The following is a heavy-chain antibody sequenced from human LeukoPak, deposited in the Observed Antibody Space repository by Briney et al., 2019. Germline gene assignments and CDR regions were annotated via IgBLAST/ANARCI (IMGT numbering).Heavy chain of an antibody. CDR1: GGSISSSSYY. CDR2: IYYSGST. V-gene: IGHV4-39*01. CDR3: ARRYYDFWSGYYTGAFDI. J-gene: IGHJ3*02. Sequence: SETLSLTCTVSGGSISSSSYYWGWLRQPPGKGLEWIGSIYYSGSTYYNPSLKSRVTISVDTSKNQFSLKLSSVTAADTAVYYCARRYYDFWSGYYTGAFDIWGQGTMVTVSS. D-gene: IGHD3-3*01.